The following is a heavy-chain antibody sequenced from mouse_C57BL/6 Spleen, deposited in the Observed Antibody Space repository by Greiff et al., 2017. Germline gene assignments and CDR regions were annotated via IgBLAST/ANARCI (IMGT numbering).Heavy chain of an antibody. V-gene: IGHV1-54*01. CDR2: INPGSGGT. D-gene: IGHD2-1*01. J-gene: IGHJ4*01. CDR3: ARGNYALAY. CDR1: GYAFTNYL. Sequence: QVQLQQSGAELVRPGTSVKVSCKASGYAFTNYLIEWVKQRPGQGLEWIGVINPGSGGTNYNEKFKGKATLTADKSSSTAYMQLSSLTSEDSAVYFCARGNYALAYWGQGTSVTVSA.